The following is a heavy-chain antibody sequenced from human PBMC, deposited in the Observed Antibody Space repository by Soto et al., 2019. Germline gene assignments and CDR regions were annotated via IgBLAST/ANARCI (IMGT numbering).Heavy chain of an antibody. D-gene: IGHD3-22*01. J-gene: IGHJ5*02. V-gene: IGHV3-23*01. CDR3: ASSTMIVVITA. Sequence: EVQLLESGGGLVQPGGSLRLSCAASGFTFSNYAMNWVRQAPGKGLEWVSIISGSNNRTYYADSVKGRFTISRDNSQNPLYLQMNSLRADDTAIYYCASSTMIVVITAWGQGTLVTVSS. CDR1: GFTFSNYA. CDR2: ISGSNNRT.